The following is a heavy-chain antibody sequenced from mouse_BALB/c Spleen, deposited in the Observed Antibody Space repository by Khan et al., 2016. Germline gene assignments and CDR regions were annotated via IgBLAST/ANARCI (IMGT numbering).Heavy chain of an antibody. CDR1: GYSITSDYA. V-gene: IGHV3-2*02. Sequence: EVQLQESGPGLVKPSQSLSLTCTVTGYSITSDYAWNWIRQFPGNKLEWMGYISYSGSTSYNPSLKSRISITRDTSKNQFFLQLNSVTTEDTATYYFARLITSVVATYYFDYWGQGTTLTVSS. J-gene: IGHJ2*01. CDR2: ISYSGST. CDR3: ARLITSVVATYYFDY. D-gene: IGHD1-1*01.